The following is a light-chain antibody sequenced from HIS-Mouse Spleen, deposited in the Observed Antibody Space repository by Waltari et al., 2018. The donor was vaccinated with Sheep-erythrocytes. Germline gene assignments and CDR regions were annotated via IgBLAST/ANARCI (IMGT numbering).Light chain of an antibody. CDR1: SSDVGGYNY. CDR3: SSYAGSNNWV. V-gene: IGLV2-8*01. J-gene: IGLJ3*02. CDR2: EVS. Sequence: QSALTPPPSASGSPGQSVTLSCTGTSSDVGGYNYVPWYQQHPGKAPKPMIYEVSKRPSGVPDRFSGSKSGNTASLTVSGLQAEDEADYYCSSYAGSNNWVFGGGTKLTVL.